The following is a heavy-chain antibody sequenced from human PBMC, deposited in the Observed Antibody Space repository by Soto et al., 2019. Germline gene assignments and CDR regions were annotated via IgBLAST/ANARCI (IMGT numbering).Heavy chain of an antibody. J-gene: IGHJ6*02. V-gene: IGHV3-33*01. D-gene: IGHD1-20*01. Sequence: GGSLRLSCAASGFTFSSYGMHWVRQAPGKGLEWVAVIWYDGSNKYYADSVKGRFTISRDNSKNTLYLQMNSLRAEDTAVYYCARDFITGTSTLGYYYGMDVWGQGTTVTVSS. CDR2: IWYDGSNK. CDR3: ARDFITGTSTLGYYYGMDV. CDR1: GFTFSSYG.